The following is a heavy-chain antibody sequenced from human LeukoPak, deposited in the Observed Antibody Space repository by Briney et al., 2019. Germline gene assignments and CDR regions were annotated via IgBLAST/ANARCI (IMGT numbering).Heavy chain of an antibody. J-gene: IGHJ4*02. D-gene: IGHD6-19*01. CDR2: INHSGST. Sequence: SETLSLTCAVYGGSFSGYYWSWIRQPPGKGLEWIGEINHSGSTNYNPSLKSRVTISVDTSKNQFSLKLSSVTAADTAVYYCARVGSSSGWYLGYWGQGTLVTVSS. V-gene: IGHV4-34*01. CDR1: GGSFSGYY. CDR3: ARVGSSSGWYLGY.